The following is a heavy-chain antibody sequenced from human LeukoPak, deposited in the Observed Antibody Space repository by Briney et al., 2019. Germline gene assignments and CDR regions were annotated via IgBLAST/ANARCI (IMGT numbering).Heavy chain of an antibody. V-gene: IGHV3-30*02. Sequence: GGSLRLSCAASGSTFSSYGMHWVRQAPGKGLEWVAFIRYDGINKYYADSVKGRFTISRDNSKNTLYLQMNSLRAEDTAVYYCASAIQGNWGQGTLVTVSS. J-gene: IGHJ4*02. CDR2: IRYDGINK. CDR1: GSTFSSYG. CDR3: ASAIQGN.